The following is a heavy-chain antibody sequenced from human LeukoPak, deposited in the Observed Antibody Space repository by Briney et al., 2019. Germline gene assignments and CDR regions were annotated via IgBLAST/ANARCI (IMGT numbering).Heavy chain of an antibody. CDR1: GFTFSSYS. Sequence: GGSLRLSCAASGFTFSSYSMNWVRQAPGKGLEWVSSISSSSSYIYYADSVKGRFTISRDNAKNSLYLQMNSLRAEDTAAYYCARAGIAAAGQYYYYYGMDVWGQGTTVTVSS. V-gene: IGHV3-21*01. D-gene: IGHD6-13*01. CDR3: ARAGIAAAGQYYYYYGMDV. CDR2: ISSSSSYI. J-gene: IGHJ6*02.